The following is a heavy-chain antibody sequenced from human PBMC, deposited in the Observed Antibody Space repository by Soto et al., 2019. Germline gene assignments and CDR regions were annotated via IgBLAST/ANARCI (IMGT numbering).Heavy chain of an antibody. V-gene: IGHV4-4*02. CDR1: GGSISSSNW. J-gene: IGHJ5*02. CDR2: IYHSGST. Sequence: SETLSLTCAVSGGSISSSNWWSWVRQPPGKGLEWIGEIYHSGSTNYNPSLKSRVTISVDKSKNQFSLKLSSVTAADTAAYYCARGDCSSSSCQVLNWFDPWGQGTLVTVSS. CDR3: ARGDCSSSSCQVLNWFDP. D-gene: IGHD2-2*01.